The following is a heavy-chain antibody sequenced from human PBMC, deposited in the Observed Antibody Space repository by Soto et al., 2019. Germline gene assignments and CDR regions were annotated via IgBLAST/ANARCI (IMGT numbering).Heavy chain of an antibody. CDR3: ARGYDVVRVPVAIRVGYFDH. CDR2: ISATGSDI. J-gene: IGHJ4*02. D-gene: IGHD3-16*01. V-gene: IGHV3-21*01. Sequence: EVDLVESGGGLAKPGGALRLSCTDSGFTFSSHTMNWVRQARGKGLEWVSSISATGSDIYYGDSVMGRFTISRDNAKNSLYLQLNNLRVEDTAVYYCARGYDVVRVPVAIRVGYFDHWGQGTVVTVSS. CDR1: GFTFSSHT.